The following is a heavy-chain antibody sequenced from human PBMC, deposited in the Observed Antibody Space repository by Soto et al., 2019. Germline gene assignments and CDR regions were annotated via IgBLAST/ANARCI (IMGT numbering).Heavy chain of an antibody. D-gene: IGHD2-15*01. Sequence: GGSLRLSCAASGFTFSDYYMSWIRQAPGKGLEWVSYISSSGSTIYYADSVKGRFTISRDNAKNSLYLQMNSLRAEDTAVYYCASSQDRFHYYYGMDVWGQGTTVTVSS. CDR2: ISSSGSTI. CDR1: GFTFSDYY. V-gene: IGHV3-11*01. J-gene: IGHJ6*02. CDR3: ASSQDRFHYYYGMDV.